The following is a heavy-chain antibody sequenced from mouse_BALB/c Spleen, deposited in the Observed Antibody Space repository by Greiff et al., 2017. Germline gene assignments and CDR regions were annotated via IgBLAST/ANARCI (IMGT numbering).Heavy chain of an antibody. CDR3: AREGGYRYAMDY. V-gene: IGHV1S137*01. CDR2: ISTYYGDA. J-gene: IGHJ4*01. D-gene: IGHD2-2*01. Sequence: VQRVESGAELVRPGVSVKISCKGSGYTFTDYAMHWVKQSHAKSLEWIGVISTYYGDASYNQKFKGKATMTVDKSSSTAYMELARLTSEDSAIYYCAREGGYRYAMDYWGQGTSVTVSS. CDR1: GYTFTDYA.